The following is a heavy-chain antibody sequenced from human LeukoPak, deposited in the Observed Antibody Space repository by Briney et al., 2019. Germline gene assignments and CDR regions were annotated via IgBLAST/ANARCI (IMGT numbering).Heavy chain of an antibody. D-gene: IGHD1-26*01. J-gene: IGHJ6*03. V-gene: IGHV4-4*07. CDR1: GGSISSYY. CDR2: IYTSGST. Sequence: SETVSLTCTVSGGSISSYYWSWIRQPAGKGLEWIGRIYTSGSTNYNPSLKSRVTMSVDTSKNQFSLKLSSVTAADTAVYYCARGGSYYGYYYYMDVWGKGTTVTVSS. CDR3: ARGGSYYGYYYYMDV.